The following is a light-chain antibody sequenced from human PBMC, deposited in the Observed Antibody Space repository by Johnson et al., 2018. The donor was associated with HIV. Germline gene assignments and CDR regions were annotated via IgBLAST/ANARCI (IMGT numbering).Light chain of an antibody. CDR1: SSNIGNHY. Sequence: QSVLTQPPSVSAAPGQKVTISCSGTSSNIGNHYVSWYQLLPGTAPKLLIYDNNKRPSGIPDRFSGSSSVTSATLVITGLQTGDEADYHCATWDSSLSVYVFGTGTKVTVL. J-gene: IGLJ1*01. CDR3: ATWDSSLSVYV. V-gene: IGLV1-51*01. CDR2: DNN.